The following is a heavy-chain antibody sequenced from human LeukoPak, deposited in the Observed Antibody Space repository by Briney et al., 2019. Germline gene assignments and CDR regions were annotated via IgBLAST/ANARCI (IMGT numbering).Heavy chain of an antibody. V-gene: IGHV4-30-4*01. Sequence: PSETLSLTCTVSGGSISSGDYYWSWIRQPPGKGLEWIGYIYYSGSTYYNPSLKSRVTISVDTSKNQFSLKLSSVTAADTAVYYCARGLRWYSSSWLRGYFDYWGQGTLVTVSS. D-gene: IGHD6-13*01. J-gene: IGHJ4*02. CDR2: IYYSGST. CDR3: ARGLRWYSSSWLRGYFDY. CDR1: GGSISSGDYY.